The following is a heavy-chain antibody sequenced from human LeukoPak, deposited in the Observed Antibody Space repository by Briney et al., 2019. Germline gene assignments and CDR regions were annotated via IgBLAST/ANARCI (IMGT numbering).Heavy chain of an antibody. CDR2: IYYTGST. J-gene: IGHJ4*02. Sequence: SETLSLTCSVPGGSISTYYWSWIRQPPGKGLEWIGYIYYTGSTNYNPSLKSRVTISVDTSQNQFSLILRSVTAADTAVYYCARMTTVTTWDYWGQGTLVTVSS. CDR3: ARMTTVTTWDY. CDR1: GGSISTYY. V-gene: IGHV4-59*08. D-gene: IGHD4-11*01.